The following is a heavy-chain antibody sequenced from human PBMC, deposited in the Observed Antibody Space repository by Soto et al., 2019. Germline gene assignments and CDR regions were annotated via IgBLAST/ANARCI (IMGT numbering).Heavy chain of an antibody. V-gene: IGHV3-13*01. J-gene: IGHJ4*02. CDR2: IGTAGDT. CDR3: ARGQEVGAHFFDS. D-gene: IGHD2-15*01. Sequence: GGSLRLSCEASGFTFSGFDMHWVRQPTGKGLEWVSTIGTAGDTYYAVSVKGRFTISRDNAKNSLSLQMNSLRAGDTAVYFCARGQEVGAHFFDSWGQGSQVTVSS. CDR1: GFTFSGFD.